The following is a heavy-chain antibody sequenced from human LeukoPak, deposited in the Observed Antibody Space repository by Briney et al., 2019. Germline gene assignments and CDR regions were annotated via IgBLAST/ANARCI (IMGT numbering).Heavy chain of an antibody. Sequence: ASVKLSCKASGYTFTGYYMHWVRQAPGQGLEWMGGINPNSGGTNYPQKFQGRVTMTRATSISTAYMELSRLRSDDTAMYYCARAIDYGSGSYLLDYWGQGTLVTVSS. V-gene: IGHV1-2*02. D-gene: IGHD3-10*01. J-gene: IGHJ4*02. CDR1: GYTFTGYY. CDR3: ARAIDYGSGSYLLDY. CDR2: INPNSGGT.